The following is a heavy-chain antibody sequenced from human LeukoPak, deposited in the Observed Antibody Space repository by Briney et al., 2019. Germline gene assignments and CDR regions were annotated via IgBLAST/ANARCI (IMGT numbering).Heavy chain of an antibody. V-gene: IGHV3-9*01. CDR2: ISWNSGSI. J-gene: IGHJ4*02. D-gene: IGHD3-10*01. CDR3: AKGGSGSSFDYFDS. CDR1: GFTFDDHS. Sequence: GGSLRLSCAASGFTFDDHSMHWVRQAPGKGLEWVSGISWNSGSIGYADSVKGRFTISRDKAKNSLYLQMNSLRAEDTALYYCAKGGSGSSFDYFDSWGQGTLVTVSS.